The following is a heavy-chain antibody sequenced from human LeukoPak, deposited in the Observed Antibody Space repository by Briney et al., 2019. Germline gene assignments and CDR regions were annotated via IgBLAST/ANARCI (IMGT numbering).Heavy chain of an antibody. D-gene: IGHD3-10*01. J-gene: IGHJ4*02. Sequence: ASVKVSCKASGYTFTSYYMHWVRQATGQGLEWMGWMNPNSGNTGYAQKFQGRVTMTRNTSISTAYMELSSLRSEDTAVYYCARGGRGSGSFLWGYWGQGTLVTVSS. CDR3: ARGGRGSGSFLWGY. CDR1: GYTFTSYY. V-gene: IGHV1-8*02. CDR2: MNPNSGNT.